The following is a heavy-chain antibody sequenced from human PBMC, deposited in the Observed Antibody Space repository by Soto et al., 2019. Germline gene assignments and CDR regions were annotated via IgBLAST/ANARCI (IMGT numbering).Heavy chain of an antibody. CDR3: AHRLGRDAFDI. V-gene: IGHV2-5*01. CDR2: IYWNDDK. Sequence: SGPTLVNPTQTLTLTCTFSGFSLSTSGVGVGWIRQPPGKALEWLALIYWNDDKRYSPSLKSRLTITKDTTKNQMVVTMTNMDPVDTATYYCAHRLGRDAFDIWGQGTMVTVSS. CDR1: GFSLSTSGVG. J-gene: IGHJ3*02.